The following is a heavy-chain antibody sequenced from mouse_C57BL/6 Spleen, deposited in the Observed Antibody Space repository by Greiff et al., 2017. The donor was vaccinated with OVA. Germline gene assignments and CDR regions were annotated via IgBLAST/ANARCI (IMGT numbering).Heavy chain of an antibody. CDR3: ASTTVVATDWFAY. V-gene: IGHV1-80*01. CDR1: GYAFSSYW. D-gene: IGHD1-1*01. CDR2: IYPGDGDT. J-gene: IGHJ3*01. Sequence: VKLVESGAELVKPGASVKISCKASGYAFSSYWMNWVKQRPGKGLEWIGQIYPGDGDTNYNGKFKGKATLTADKSSSTAYMQLSSLTSEDSAVYFCASTTVVATDWFAYWGQGTLVTVSA.